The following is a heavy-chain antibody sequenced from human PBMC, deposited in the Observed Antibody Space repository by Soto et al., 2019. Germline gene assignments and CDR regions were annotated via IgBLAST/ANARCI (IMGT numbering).Heavy chain of an antibody. J-gene: IGHJ5*02. CDR3: ARRCPPRGEGQHYYDSRGDPDPYNWFDP. CDR2: IIPIFGTA. V-gene: IGHV1-69*12. D-gene: IGHD3-22*01. Sequence: QVQLVQSGAEVKKPGSSVKVSCKASGGTFSSYAISWVRQAPGQGLEWMGGIIPIFGTANYAQKFQGRVTIPADESTSTASMKLSSLRSEDTAVYYCARRCPPRGEGQHYYDSRGDPDPYNWFDPWGQGTLVTVSS. CDR1: GGTFSSYA.